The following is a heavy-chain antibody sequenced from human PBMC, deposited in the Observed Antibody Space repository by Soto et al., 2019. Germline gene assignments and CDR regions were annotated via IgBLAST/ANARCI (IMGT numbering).Heavy chain of an antibody. CDR1: VGTFSSYA. V-gene: IGHV1-69*01. CDR2: IIPIFGTA. D-gene: IGHD5-18*01. CDR3: ASAAAMVTEWFDP. Sequence: VQLVQSGAEVKKPGSSVKVSCKASVGTFSSYAISWVRQAPGQGLEWMGGIIPIFGTANYAQKFQGRVTITAEESTSTAYMELSSLRSEDKAVYYCASAAAMVTEWFDPWVQGTLVTVAS. J-gene: IGHJ5*02.